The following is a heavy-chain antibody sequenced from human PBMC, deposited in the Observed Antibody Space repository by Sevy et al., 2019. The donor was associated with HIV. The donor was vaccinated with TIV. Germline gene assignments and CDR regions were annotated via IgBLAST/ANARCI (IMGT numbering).Heavy chain of an antibody. CDR2: TSYDGSHK. D-gene: IGHD1-26*01. CDR3: ARGENNDEFFQY. Sequence: GGSLRLSCTVSGFIFSNFARHWVRQAPGKGLEWVAVTSYDGSHKYYADSVKGRFTVSRDNSRNILSLEMSSLRRDDTAVYYCARGENNDEFFQYWGQGTLVTVSS. CDR1: GFIFSNFA. V-gene: IGHV3-30*04. J-gene: IGHJ1*01.